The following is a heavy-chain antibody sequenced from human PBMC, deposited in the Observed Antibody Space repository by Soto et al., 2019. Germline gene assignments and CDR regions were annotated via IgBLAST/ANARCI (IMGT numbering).Heavy chain of an antibody. D-gene: IGHD6-19*01. CDR3: AKSLSGYSSGWYYFDY. CDR2: ISGSGGST. J-gene: IGHJ4*02. Sequence: PGGSLRLSCAASGFTFSSYAMSWVRQAPGKGLEWASAISGSGGSTYYADSVKGRFTISRDNSKNTLYLQMNSLRAEDTAVYYCAKSLSGYSSGWYYFDYWGQGTLVTVSS. V-gene: IGHV3-23*01. CDR1: GFTFSSYA.